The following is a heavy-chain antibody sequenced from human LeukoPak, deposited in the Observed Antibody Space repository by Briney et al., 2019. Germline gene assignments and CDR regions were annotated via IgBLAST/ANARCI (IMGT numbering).Heavy chain of an antibody. CDR2: ISSRGTAI. D-gene: IGHD5/OR15-5a*01. J-gene: IGHJ4*02. CDR3: ARDLSATVYDGLDY. CDR1: GFTFSDYY. Sequence: GGSLRLSCAASGFTFSDYYMSWIRQAPGKGLECVSYISSRGTAIYYAESVRGRFTISRDNAKNSLYLQMNSLRADDTAVYYCARDLSATVYDGLDYWGQGTLVTVSS. V-gene: IGHV3-11*01.